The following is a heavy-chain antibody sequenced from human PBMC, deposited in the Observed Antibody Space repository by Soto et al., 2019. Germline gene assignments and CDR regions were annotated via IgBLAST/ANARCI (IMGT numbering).Heavy chain of an antibody. CDR1: GGSISSSSYY. CDR3: ARHNGRISGYRDS. Sequence: QLQLQESGPGLVKPSETLSLTCTVSGGSISSSSYYWGWIRQPPGKGLEWIRSIYYSGSTYYNPSLKSRVTISVDTSKNQFSLKLSSVTAADTAVYYGARHNGRISGYRDSWGQGTLVTVSS. V-gene: IGHV4-39*01. D-gene: IGHD3-22*01. J-gene: IGHJ4*02. CDR2: IYYSGST.